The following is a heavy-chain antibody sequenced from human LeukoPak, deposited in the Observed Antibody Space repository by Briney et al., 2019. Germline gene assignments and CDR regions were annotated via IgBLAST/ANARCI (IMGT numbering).Heavy chain of an antibody. J-gene: IGHJ4*02. Sequence: ASVKVSCKASGYTFTSYGISWVRQAPGQGLEWMGWISAYNGNTNYAQKLQGRVTMTTDTSTSTACMELRSLRSDDTAVYYCARDTIDYVWGSYPDWGQGTLVTVSS. CDR1: GYTFTSYG. V-gene: IGHV1-18*01. CDR2: ISAYNGNT. D-gene: IGHD3-16*01. CDR3: ARDTIDYVWGSYPD.